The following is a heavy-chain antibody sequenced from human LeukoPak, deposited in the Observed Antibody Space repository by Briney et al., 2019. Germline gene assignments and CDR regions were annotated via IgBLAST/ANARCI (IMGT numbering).Heavy chain of an antibody. CDR2: IYYSGST. V-gene: IGHV4-59*12. Sequence: SETLSLTCIVSGGSTSSYYWSWIRQPPGKGLEWIGYIYYSGSTNYNPSLKSRLTISIDTSKNQFSLQLNSVTPEDTAVYYCARDGGMGAYRYWGQGTLVTVSS. J-gene: IGHJ4*02. D-gene: IGHD3-16*01. CDR1: GGSTSSYY. CDR3: ARDGGMGAYRY.